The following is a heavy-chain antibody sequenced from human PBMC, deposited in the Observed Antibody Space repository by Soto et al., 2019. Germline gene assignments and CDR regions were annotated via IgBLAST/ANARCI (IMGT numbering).Heavy chain of an antibody. V-gene: IGHV3-53*02. CDR2: IYSGGNT. CDR1: GFTVSTNY. D-gene: IGHD2-2*01. CDR3: GRGSSDSDGILRVDY. Sequence: EVRLVETGGGLIQPGESLRLSCAASGFTVSTNYMSWVRQAPGKGLEWVSVIYSGGNTYYADSVKGRFSMSRDKSKNTLFLQMNGLRAEDTAVYYCGRGSSDSDGILRVDYWGQGTLVTVSS. J-gene: IGHJ4*02.